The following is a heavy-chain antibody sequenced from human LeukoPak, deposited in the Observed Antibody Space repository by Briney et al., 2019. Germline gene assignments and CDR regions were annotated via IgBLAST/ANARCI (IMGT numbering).Heavy chain of an antibody. J-gene: IGHJ5*02. D-gene: IGHD2-8*01. Sequence: SETLSLTCAVSGVSISSGGYSWSWIRQPPGKGLEWIGYIYYSGSTNYNPSLKSRVTISVDTSKNQFSLKLSSVTAEDTAVYYCARVWPNRRGYCTNGVCSVLASRRAPYNWFDPWGQGTLVTVSS. CDR3: ARVWPNRRGYCTNGVCSVLASRRAPYNWFDP. CDR2: IYYSGST. CDR1: GVSISSGGYS. V-gene: IGHV4-61*08.